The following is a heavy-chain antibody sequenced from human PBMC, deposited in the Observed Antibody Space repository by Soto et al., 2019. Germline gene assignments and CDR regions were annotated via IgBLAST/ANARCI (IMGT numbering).Heavy chain of an antibody. CDR1: GDTFNFYS. Sequence: QVQLVQSGAEVKRPGSSVKVSCKASGDTFNFYSINWVRQAPGVGLEWMGRVNPIVSMSNYAQKFQGRVTTVADKSTSTAHMETLSLTAADAAIYYCASSYGTGYLDFDYWGQGALVTVSS. J-gene: IGHJ4*02. V-gene: IGHV1-69*02. CDR2: VNPIVSMS. CDR3: ASSYGTGYLDFDY. D-gene: IGHD3-16*01.